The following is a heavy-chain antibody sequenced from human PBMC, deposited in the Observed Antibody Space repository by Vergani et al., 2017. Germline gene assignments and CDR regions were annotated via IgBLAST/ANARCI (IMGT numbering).Heavy chain of an antibody. J-gene: IGHJ6*02. CDR2: IKPNSGNT. CDR1: GYTFTGYY. V-gene: IGHV1-2*02. D-gene: IGHD3-9*01. CDR3: ARGIADYDILTGAAYYYYGMDV. Sequence: QVQLVQSGAEVKKPGASVKVSCKASGYTFTGYYMHWVRQAPGQGLEWMGWIKPNSGNTCYAQKFQGRFTMTTDTSTSAVYMEMRSLRSDDTAVYYCARGIADYDILTGAAYYYYGMDVWGQGTTVTVSS.